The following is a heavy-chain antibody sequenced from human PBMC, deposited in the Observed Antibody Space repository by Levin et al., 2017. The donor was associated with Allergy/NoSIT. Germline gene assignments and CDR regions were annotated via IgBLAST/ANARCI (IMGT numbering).Heavy chain of an antibody. CDR2: INTNTGNP. D-gene: IGHD6-6*01. V-gene: IGHV7-4-1*02. CDR1: GYTFTSYA. Sequence: ASVKVSCKASGYTFTSYAMNWVRQAPGQGLEWMGWINTNTGNPTYAQGFTGRFVFSLDTSVSTAYLQISSLKAEDTAVYYCARMGRRSSSAHFDPWGQGTLVTVSS. J-gene: IGHJ5*02. CDR3: ARMGRRSSSAHFDP.